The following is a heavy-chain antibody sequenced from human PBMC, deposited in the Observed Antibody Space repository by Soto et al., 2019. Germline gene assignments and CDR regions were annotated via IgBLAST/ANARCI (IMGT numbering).Heavy chain of an antibody. V-gene: IGHV4-34*09. CDR3: ARRSVAGELKHTFDI. D-gene: IGHD6-19*01. Sequence: SETRSLTCVVHSASFGGYYWRWIRQPPGKGLEWIGEINQSGSTNYNPSLKSRVTISVDTPKNQFSLELSSVTAADTAVYYCARRSVAGELKHTFDIWGQGTVVT. J-gene: IGHJ3*02. CDR1: SASFGGYY. CDR2: INQSGST.